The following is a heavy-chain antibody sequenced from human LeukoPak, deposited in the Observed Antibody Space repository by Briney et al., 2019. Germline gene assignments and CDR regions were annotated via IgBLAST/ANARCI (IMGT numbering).Heavy chain of an antibody. J-gene: IGHJ4*02. CDR3: AKVTASIAAAVFDY. Sequence: PGGSLRLSCAASGFTFSSSNMNWVRQAPGKGLEWVSSISSSSSYIYYADSVKGRFTISRDNAKNSLYLQMNSLRAEDTAVYYCAKVTASIAAAVFDYWGQGTLVTVSS. CDR2: ISSSSSYI. V-gene: IGHV3-21*04. D-gene: IGHD6-13*01. CDR1: GFTFSSSN.